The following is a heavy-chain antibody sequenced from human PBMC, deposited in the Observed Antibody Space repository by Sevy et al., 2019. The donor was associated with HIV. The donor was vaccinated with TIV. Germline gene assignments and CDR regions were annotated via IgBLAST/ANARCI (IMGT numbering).Heavy chain of an antibody. J-gene: IGHJ6*03. CDR2: IYSGGST. V-gene: IGHV3-66*02. D-gene: IGHD3-22*01. CDR3: AGDARYYYDSSGYHDYYYYYMDV. Sequence: GGSLRLSCAASGFTVSSNYMSWVRQAPGKGLEWVSVIYSGGSTYYADSVKGRFTISRDNSKNMLYLQMNSLRAEDTAVYYCAGDARYYYDSSGYHDYYYYYMDVWGKGTTVTVSS. CDR1: GFTVSSNY.